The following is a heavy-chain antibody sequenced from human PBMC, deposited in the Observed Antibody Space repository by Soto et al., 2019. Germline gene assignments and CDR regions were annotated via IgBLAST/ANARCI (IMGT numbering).Heavy chain of an antibody. V-gene: IGHV1-2*04. J-gene: IGHJ4*02. Sequence: QVQLVQSGAEVKKPGASVKVSCKASGYTFTGYYMHWVRQAPGQGLEWMGWINPNSGGTNYAQKFQACVPLTRATYLSTAYMELRLGSDDTAVYYCERDYGRSGYDYWGQGTLVTVSS. CDR2: INPNSGGT. CDR1: GYTFTGYY. D-gene: IGHD4-17*01. CDR3: ERDYGRSGYDY.